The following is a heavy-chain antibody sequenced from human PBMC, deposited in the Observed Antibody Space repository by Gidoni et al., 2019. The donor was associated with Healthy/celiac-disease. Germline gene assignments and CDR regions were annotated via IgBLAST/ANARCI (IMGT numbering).Heavy chain of an antibody. V-gene: IGHV2-70*15. D-gene: IGHD3-22*01. J-gene: IGHJ6*02. CDR3: ARIRRYYYDSSGYYYYGMDV. Sequence: QLTLRESVPALVTPTQTLTLTCPFSAFSLSTSGISVSWIRPPTGKALEWLARIAWDDDKYSSTSLKTMLTISKDTSKNQVVLTMSNMDTVDTATYYCARIRRYYYDSSGYYYYGMDVWCQGTTVTVSS. CDR2: IAWDDDK. CDR1: AFSLSTSGIS.